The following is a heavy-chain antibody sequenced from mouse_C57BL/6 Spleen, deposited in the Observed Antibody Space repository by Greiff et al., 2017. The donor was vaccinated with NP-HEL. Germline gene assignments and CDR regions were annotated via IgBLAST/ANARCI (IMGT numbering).Heavy chain of an antibody. CDR3: TRSGYDYDEGYFDY. V-gene: IGHV1-5*01. J-gene: IGHJ2*01. D-gene: IGHD2-4*01. CDR1: GYTFTSYW. CDR2: IYPGNSDT. Sequence: VQLQQSGTVLARPGASVKMSCKTSGYTFTSYWMHWVKQRPGQGLEWIGAIYPGNSDTSYNQKFKGKAKLTAVTSASTAYMELSSLTNEDSAVYYCTRSGYDYDEGYFDYWGQGTTLTVSS.